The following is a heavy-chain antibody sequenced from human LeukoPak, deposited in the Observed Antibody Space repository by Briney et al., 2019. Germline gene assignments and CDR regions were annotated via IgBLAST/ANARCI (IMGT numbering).Heavy chain of an antibody. V-gene: IGHV4-61*01. Sequence: SETLSLTCTVSGGSVSSGSYYWSWIRQPPGQGLEWIGYIYYSGSTNYNPSLKSRVTISVDTSKNQFSLKLSSVTAADTAVYYCARVPGDYFDYWGQGTLVTVSS. CDR1: GGSVSSGSYY. J-gene: IGHJ4*02. CDR3: ARVPGDYFDY. CDR2: IYYSGST. D-gene: IGHD3-10*01.